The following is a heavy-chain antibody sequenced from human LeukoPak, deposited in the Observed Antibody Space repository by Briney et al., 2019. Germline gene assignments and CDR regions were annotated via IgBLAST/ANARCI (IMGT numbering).Heavy chain of an antibody. Sequence: GGSLRLSCAASGFXFSSYEMNWVRQAPGKGLEWVSYISSTGSTIYYADSVKGRFTISRDNAKNSLYLQMNSLRAEDTAVYYCASDYYDRSQYWGQGTLVTVSS. D-gene: IGHD3-22*01. CDR3: ASDYYDRSQY. CDR1: GFXFSSYE. CDR2: ISSTGSTI. J-gene: IGHJ4*02. V-gene: IGHV3-48*03.